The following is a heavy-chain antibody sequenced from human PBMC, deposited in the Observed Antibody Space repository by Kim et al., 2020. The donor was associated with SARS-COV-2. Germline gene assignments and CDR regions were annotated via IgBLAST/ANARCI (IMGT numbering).Heavy chain of an antibody. D-gene: IGHD6-19*01. CDR2: IDPSDSYT. CDR3: ARILGRYSSGWYGLGIDY. J-gene: IGHJ4*02. V-gene: IGHV5-10-1*01. Sequence: GESLKISCKGSGYSFTSYLISWVRQMPGKGLEWMGRIDPSDSYTNYSPSFQGHVTISADKSISTAYLQWSSLKASDTAMYYCARILGRYSSGWYGLGIDYWGQGTLVTVSS. CDR1: GYSFTSYL.